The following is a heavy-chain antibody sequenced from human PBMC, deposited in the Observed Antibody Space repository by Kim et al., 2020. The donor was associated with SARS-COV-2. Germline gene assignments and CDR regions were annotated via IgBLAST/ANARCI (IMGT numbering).Heavy chain of an antibody. CDR2: TSNDGSNE. Sequence: GGSLRLSCAASGFTFSRYGMHWVRQAPGKGLEWLAFTSNDGSNEYYADSVKGRFTISRDNSKNTLSLQMNSLRPEDTAVYYCARDPSSLYYDSNQFYFDFWGQGTLVTVSS. V-gene: IGHV3-30*03. D-gene: IGHD3-22*01. J-gene: IGHJ4*02. CDR3: ARDPSSLYYDSNQFYFDF. CDR1: GFTFSRYG.